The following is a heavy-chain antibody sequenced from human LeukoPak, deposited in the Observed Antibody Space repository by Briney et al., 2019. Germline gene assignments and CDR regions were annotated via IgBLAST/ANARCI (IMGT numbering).Heavy chain of an antibody. V-gene: IGHV5-51*01. J-gene: IGHJ3*02. CDR2: IYPADSDT. CDR1: GYSFTSQW. Sequence: GESLKISCKGSGYSFTSQWIGWVRQMPGKGLEWMGIIYPADSDTKYSPSFQGQVTISADKSISTAYLQWSSLKASDTAMYYCARHIAAAEDYAFDIWGQGTMVTVSS. CDR3: ARHIAAAEDYAFDI. D-gene: IGHD6-13*01.